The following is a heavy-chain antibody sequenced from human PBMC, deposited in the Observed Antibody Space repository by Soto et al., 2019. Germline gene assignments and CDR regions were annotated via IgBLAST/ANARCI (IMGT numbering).Heavy chain of an antibody. CDR1: GYTFSGFY. V-gene: IGHV1-2*02. D-gene: IGHD6-19*01. Sequence: ASVKVSCKASGYTFSGFYMHWVRQAPGQGLEWMGWINPNSGGTKSAEKFQGRVTMTRDTSISTAYMELSRLTSDDTAVYYCASAAVTGKAGLDFWGQGTQVTVPQ. CDR2: INPNSGGT. J-gene: IGHJ4*02. CDR3: ASAAVTGKAGLDF.